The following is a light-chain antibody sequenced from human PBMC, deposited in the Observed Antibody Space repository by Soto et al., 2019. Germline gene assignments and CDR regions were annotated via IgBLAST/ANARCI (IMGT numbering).Light chain of an antibody. CDR1: SSDVGGYNY. Sequence: QSVLTQPRSVSGSPGQSVTISCTGTSSDVGGYNYVSWYQQHPGKAPKVMIYDVSERPSGVPDRFSGSKSGNTASLTISGLQAEDEADYYCCSYAGSPRDVLVTGTKLTVL. V-gene: IGLV2-11*01. CDR2: DVS. J-gene: IGLJ1*01. CDR3: CSYAGSPRDV.